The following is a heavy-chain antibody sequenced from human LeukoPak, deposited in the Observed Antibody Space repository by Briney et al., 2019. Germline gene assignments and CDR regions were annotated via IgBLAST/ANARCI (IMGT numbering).Heavy chain of an antibody. CDR2: ISISISII. D-gene: IGHD2-2*01. J-gene: IGHJ4*02. V-gene: IGHV3-48*01. Sequence: VGSLRLSCAASGFTFTIYSMNWGREAPGKGLWCGSYISISISIIYYADSVKGRFTISRDNAKNSLYLQMNSLRAEDTAVYYCARETEGVVPGDYWGQGTLVTVSS. CDR1: GFTFTIYS. CDR3: ARETEGVVPGDY.